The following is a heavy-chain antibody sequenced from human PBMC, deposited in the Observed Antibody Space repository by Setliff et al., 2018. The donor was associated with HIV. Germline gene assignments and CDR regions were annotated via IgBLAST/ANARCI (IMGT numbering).Heavy chain of an antibody. V-gene: IGHV3-49*04. Sequence: PGGSLRLSCAASGFTFSRYGMHWVRQAPGKGLEWVGFIRGKAYGETADFAASLKGRFTISRDDSKSIAYLQLNSLRAEDTAVYYCARDRGGSYTPLDFWGQGTLVTVSS. CDR3: ARDRGGSYTPLDF. J-gene: IGHJ4*02. D-gene: IGHD1-26*01. CDR2: IRGKAYGETA. CDR1: GFTFSRYG.